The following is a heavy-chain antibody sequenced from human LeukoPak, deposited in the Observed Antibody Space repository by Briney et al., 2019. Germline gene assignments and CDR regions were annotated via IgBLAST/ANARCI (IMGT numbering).Heavy chain of an antibody. D-gene: IGHD3-3*01. CDR2: IYSGGST. Sequence: GGSLRLSCAASGFTFSSYAMSWVRQAPGKGLEWVSVIYSGGSTYYADSVKGRFTISRHNSKNTLYLQMNSLRAEDTAVYYCARAYDFRYGMDVWGQGTTVTVSS. V-gene: IGHV3-53*04. CDR3: ARAYDFRYGMDV. J-gene: IGHJ6*02. CDR1: GFTFSSYA.